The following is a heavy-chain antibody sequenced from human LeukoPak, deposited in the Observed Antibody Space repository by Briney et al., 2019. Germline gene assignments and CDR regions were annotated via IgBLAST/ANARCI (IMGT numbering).Heavy chain of an antibody. CDR3: AREDRYYGGGYSFDX. Sequence: GGSLRLSCAASGFTFSSYGMHWVRQAPGKGLEWVAFIRYDGSNKYYADSVKGRFTISRDNSKNTLYLQMNSLRAEDTAVYYCAREDRYYGGGYSFDXWGQGTLVTVXS. CDR2: IRYDGSNK. D-gene: IGHD3-10*01. V-gene: IGHV3-30*02. J-gene: IGHJ4*02. CDR1: GFTFSSYG.